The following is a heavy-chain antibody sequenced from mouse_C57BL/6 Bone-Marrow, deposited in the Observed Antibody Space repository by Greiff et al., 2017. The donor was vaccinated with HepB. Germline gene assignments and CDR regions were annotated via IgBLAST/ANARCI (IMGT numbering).Heavy chain of an antibody. V-gene: IGHV5-9-1*02. D-gene: IGHD2-3*01. CDR1: GFTFSSYA. J-gene: IGHJ2*01. Sequence: EVKVVESGEGLVKPGGSLKLSCAASGFTFSSYAMSWVRQTPEKRLEWVAYISSGGDYIYYADTVKGRFTISRDNARNTLYLQMSSLKSEDTAMYYCTRVVYDGYYNYFDYWGQGTTLTDSS. CDR3: TRVVYDGYYNYFDY. CDR2: ISSGGDYI.